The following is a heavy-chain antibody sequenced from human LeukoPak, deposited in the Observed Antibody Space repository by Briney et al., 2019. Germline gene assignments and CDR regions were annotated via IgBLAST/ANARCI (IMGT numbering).Heavy chain of an antibody. V-gene: IGHV3-23*01. CDR1: GFTFSSYA. J-gene: IGHJ3*02. D-gene: IGHD1-26*01. Sequence: PGGSLRLSCAASGFTFSSYAMSWVRQAPGKGLEWVSAISGSGGITYYADSVKGRFTISRDNSKNTLYLQMNSLRAEDTAVYYCATASWELLRGLNAFDIWGQGTMVTVSS. CDR3: ATASWELLRGLNAFDI. CDR2: ISGSGGIT.